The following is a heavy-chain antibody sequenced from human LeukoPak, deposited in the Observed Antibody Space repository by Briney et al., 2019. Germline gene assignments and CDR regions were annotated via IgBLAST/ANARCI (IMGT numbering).Heavy chain of an antibody. J-gene: IGHJ4*02. CDR2: ISSSSSYI. V-gene: IGHV3-21*01. CDR1: GFTFSSYS. CDR3: ARDYNYGSGNFDY. Sequence: PGGSLRLSRAASGFTFSSYSMNWVRQAPGKGLEWVSSISSSSSYIYYADSVKGRFTISRDNAKNSLYLQMNSLRAEDTAVYYCARDYNYGSGNFDYWGQGTLVTVSS. D-gene: IGHD3-10*01.